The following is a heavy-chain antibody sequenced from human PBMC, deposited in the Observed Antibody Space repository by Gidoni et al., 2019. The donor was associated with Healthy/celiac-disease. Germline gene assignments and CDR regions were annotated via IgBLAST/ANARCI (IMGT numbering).Heavy chain of an antibody. CDR1: GFTFSSHA. CDR2: ISGSGGST. Sequence: EVQLLESGGGLVQPGGSLRLSCAASGFTFSSHAMSWVRQAPGKGLEWVSAISGSGGSTHYADSVKGRFTISRDNSKNTLYLQMNSLRAEDTAVYYCAATYYYDSSGYYYFQHWGQGTLVTVSS. V-gene: IGHV3-23*01. J-gene: IGHJ1*01. CDR3: AATYYYDSSGYYYFQH. D-gene: IGHD3-22*01.